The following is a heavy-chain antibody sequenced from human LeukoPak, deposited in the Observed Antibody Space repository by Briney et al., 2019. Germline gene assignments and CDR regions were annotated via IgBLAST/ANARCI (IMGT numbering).Heavy chain of an antibody. V-gene: IGHV4-59*01. CDR1: GGSITTYY. J-gene: IGHJ6*02. D-gene: IGHD2-15*01. CDR3: ARDCSGGRCYNGIVAGMDV. CDR2: IFYSGDT. Sequence: PSETLSLTCTVSGGSITTYYWSWIRQPPGKGLEWIGYIFYSGDTNYNPSLKSRVTMSVDTSKNPLSLNLSSVTAADTAAYYCARDCSGGRCYNGIVAGMDVWGQGTTVTVSS.